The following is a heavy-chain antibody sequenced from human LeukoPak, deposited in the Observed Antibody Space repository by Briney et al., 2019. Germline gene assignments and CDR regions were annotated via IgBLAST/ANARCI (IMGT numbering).Heavy chain of an antibody. CDR2: IYPGYSDT. Sequence: GESLQISCKGSAYSFTSNWIGWVCQMPGKGREWMGVIYPGYSDTRYRPSFQGQVTISADKSINTAYLQWSSLKASDTAMYYCARHVGEYSRSPFDCWGQGTLVTVSS. V-gene: IGHV5-51*01. J-gene: IGHJ4*02. CDR3: ARHVGEYSRSPFDC. D-gene: IGHD6-6*01. CDR1: AYSFTSNW.